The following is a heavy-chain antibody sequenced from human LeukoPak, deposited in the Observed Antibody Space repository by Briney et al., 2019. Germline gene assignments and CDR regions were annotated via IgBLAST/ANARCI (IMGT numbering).Heavy chain of an antibody. CDR1: GFTFSIYS. D-gene: IGHD3-22*01. J-gene: IGHJ6*02. CDR2: ISGSGSLI. Sequence: GGSLRLSCAASGFTFSIYSMFWVRQAPGKGLEWVSSISGSGSLIYYADSVKGRFTISRDNTKNSLSLQMNSLRAEDTAVYYCARGQDSSGYLYYGADVWGQGTTVTVSS. CDR3: ARGQDSSGYLYYGADV. V-gene: IGHV3-21*01.